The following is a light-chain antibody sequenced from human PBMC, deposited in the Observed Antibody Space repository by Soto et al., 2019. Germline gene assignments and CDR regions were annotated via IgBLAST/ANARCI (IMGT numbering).Light chain of an antibody. CDR2: TLS. Sequence: DVVMTQAPLSLSVTPGEPASMSCRSSQSLLDSDDGNTYVAWYLQRPGTSPQLRFYTLSSRASGVPDRFSGSVSRTCFTLKISRVEAEDVGVYYCLQPIEFPITFGQGTRLEV. CDR3: LQPIEFPIT. V-gene: IGKV2-40*01. CDR1: QSLLDSDDGNTY. J-gene: IGKJ5*01.